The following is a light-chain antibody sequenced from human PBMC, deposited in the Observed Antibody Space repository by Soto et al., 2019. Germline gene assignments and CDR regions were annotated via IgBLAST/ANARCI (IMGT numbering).Light chain of an antibody. CDR3: QQYGNSPLT. CDR2: GAS. Sequence: ETVLTQSPGSLSLSPGERATLSCRASQSVSSSYLAWYQQKPGQAPRLLIYGASSRATGIPDRFSGSGSGTEFTLTISRLEPEDFAVYYCQQYGNSPLTFGGGTKVEIK. J-gene: IGKJ4*01. CDR1: QSVSSSY. V-gene: IGKV3-20*01.